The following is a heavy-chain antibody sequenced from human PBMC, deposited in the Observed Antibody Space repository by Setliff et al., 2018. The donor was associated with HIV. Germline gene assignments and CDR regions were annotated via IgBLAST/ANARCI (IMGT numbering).Heavy chain of an antibody. CDR1: GYTFTTSG. CDR3: ARVAPTYYDILTGWAYYMDV. Sequence: ASVKVSCKTSGYTFTTSGISWVRQAPGQGLEWMGWINPNSGGTNYAQKFQGRVTMTRDTSISTAYMELSRLRSDDTAVYYCARVAPTYYDILTGWAYYMDVWGKGTTVTVSS. J-gene: IGHJ6*03. D-gene: IGHD3-9*01. CDR2: INPNSGGT. V-gene: IGHV1-2*02.